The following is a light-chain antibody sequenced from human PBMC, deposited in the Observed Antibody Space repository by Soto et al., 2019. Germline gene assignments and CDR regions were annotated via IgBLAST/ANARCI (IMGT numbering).Light chain of an antibody. CDR1: QSISSY. Sequence: DIQITQSPSSLSASVGDRVTITCRASQSISSYLNWYQQRPGKAPKLLIYDASTLESGVPSRFSGSGSGTDFTLTISSLQPEDFATYYCQQSYSTPPTFGQGTKVDIK. CDR3: QQSYSTPPT. J-gene: IGKJ1*01. CDR2: DAS. V-gene: IGKV1-39*01.